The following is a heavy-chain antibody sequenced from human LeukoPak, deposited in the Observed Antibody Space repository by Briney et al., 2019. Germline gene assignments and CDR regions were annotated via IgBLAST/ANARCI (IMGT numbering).Heavy chain of an antibody. CDR1: GFTFSRYG. V-gene: IGHV3-30*02. J-gene: IGHJ4*02. D-gene: IGHD3-16*01. Sequence: GGSLRLSCAASGFTFSRYGLHWVRQAPGKGLEWVAFIRDDGSTRYYADSVKGRFTVSRDNSKNMLYLQMDSLRTEDTAVYYCAKVPHSWGLFDSWGQGTLVTVSS. CDR2: IRDDGSTR. CDR3: AKVPHSWGLFDS.